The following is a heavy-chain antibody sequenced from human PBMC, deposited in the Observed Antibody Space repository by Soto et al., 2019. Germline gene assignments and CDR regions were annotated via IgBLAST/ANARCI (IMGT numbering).Heavy chain of an antibody. Sequence: GGSLRLSCAASGFTFSSYAMSWVRQAPGKGLEWVSAISGSGGSTYYADSVKGRFTISRDNSKNTLYLQMNSLRAEDTAVYYCAKGDRGVVVVAATLKEDVWGKGTTVTVSS. CDR1: GFTFSSYA. J-gene: IGHJ6*04. V-gene: IGHV3-23*01. D-gene: IGHD2-15*01. CDR3: AKGDRGVVVVAATLKEDV. CDR2: ISGSGGST.